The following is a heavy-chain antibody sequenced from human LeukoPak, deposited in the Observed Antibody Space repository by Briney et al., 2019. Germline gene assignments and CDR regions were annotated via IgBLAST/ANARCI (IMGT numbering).Heavy chain of an antibody. D-gene: IGHD1-1*01. CDR1: GFTFSSYA. J-gene: IGHJ5*02. Sequence: PGGSLRLSCAASGFTFSSYAMSWVRQAPGKGLEWVSGISWNSNNIGYADSVKGRFTISRDNSKNTLYLQMNSLRAEDTAVYYCAKDIQLGPPGWFDPWGQGTLVTVSS. CDR3: AKDIQLGPPGWFDP. CDR2: ISWNSNNI. V-gene: IGHV3-23*05.